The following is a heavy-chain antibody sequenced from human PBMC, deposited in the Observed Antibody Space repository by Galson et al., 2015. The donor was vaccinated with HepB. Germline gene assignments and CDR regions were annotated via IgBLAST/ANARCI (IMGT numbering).Heavy chain of an antibody. J-gene: IGHJ5*02. CDR2: IIPIFGTA. D-gene: IGHD1-7*01. CDR1: GGTFSSYA. Sequence: SVKVSCKASGGTFSSYAISWVRQAPGQGLEWMGGIIPIFGTANYAQKFQGRVTITADESTSTAYMELSSLRSEDTAVYYCARAIVQLELRGWFDPWGQGTLVTVSS. CDR3: ARAIVQLELRGWFDP. V-gene: IGHV1-69*13.